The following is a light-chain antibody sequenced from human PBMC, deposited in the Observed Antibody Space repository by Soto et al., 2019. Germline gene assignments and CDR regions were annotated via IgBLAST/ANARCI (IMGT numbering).Light chain of an antibody. Sequence: DIQMTQSPSSVSASVGDRVTITCRASQGISDRLAWYQQKPGKAPKLLIYSASTLYSGVPSGFSGSGSGTVFTLIISNLQPEDFATYYCQQAYSFPRTFGGGTKVDIK. J-gene: IGKJ4*01. V-gene: IGKV1-12*01. CDR1: QGISDR. CDR3: QQAYSFPRT. CDR2: SAS.